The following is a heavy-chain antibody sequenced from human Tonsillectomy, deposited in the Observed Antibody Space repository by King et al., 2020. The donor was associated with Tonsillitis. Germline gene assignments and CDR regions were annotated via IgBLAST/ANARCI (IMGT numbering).Heavy chain of an antibody. J-gene: IGHJ3*02. Sequence: VQLVESGAEVKKPGESLKISCKGSGYIFSYFWIAWVRQMPGKGLEWMGIISPDDSDTRYSPPFQGQVTISADKSISTAYLQWSSLKASDTAMYYCARREYSYPHVFDIWGQGTMVTVSS. CDR2: ISPDDSDT. D-gene: IGHD5-18*01. CDR1: GYIFSYFW. CDR3: ARREYSYPHVFDI. V-gene: IGHV5-51*01.